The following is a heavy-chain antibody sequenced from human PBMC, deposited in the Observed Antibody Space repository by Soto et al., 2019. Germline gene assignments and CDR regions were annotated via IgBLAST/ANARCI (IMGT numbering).Heavy chain of an antibody. CDR3: ARHLSITIFGVVIMTHHFDY. CDR2: IKQDGSEK. D-gene: IGHD3-3*01. Sequence: GGSLRLSCAASGFTFSSYWMSWVRQAPGKGLEWVANIKQDGSEKYYVDSVKGRFTISRDNAKNSLYLQMNSLRAEDTAVYYCARHLSITIFGVVIMTHHFDYWGQGTLVTVSS. CDR1: GFTFSSYW. J-gene: IGHJ4*02. V-gene: IGHV3-7*01.